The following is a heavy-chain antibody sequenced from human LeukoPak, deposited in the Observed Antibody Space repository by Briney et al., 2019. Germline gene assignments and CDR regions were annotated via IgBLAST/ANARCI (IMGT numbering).Heavy chain of an antibody. CDR1: GGTFSSYA. CDR3: ARQGEEGDYFDY. J-gene: IGHJ4*02. V-gene: IGHV1-69*04. CDR2: IIPILGIA. Sequence: ASVKVSCKASGGTFSSYAISWVRQAPGQGLEWMGRIIPILGIANYAQKFQGRVTITADKSTSTAYMELSSLRSEDTAVYYCARQGEEGDYFDYWGQGTLVTVSS.